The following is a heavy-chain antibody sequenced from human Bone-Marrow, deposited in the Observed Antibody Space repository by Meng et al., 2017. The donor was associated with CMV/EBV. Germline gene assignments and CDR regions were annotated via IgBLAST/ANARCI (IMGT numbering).Heavy chain of an antibody. CDR2: INWNGGST. D-gene: IGHD1-26*01. CDR3: ARKLGGSYYTIWFDP. J-gene: IGHJ5*02. Sequence: GESLKISCATSGFTFDDYGMSWVRQAPGKGLEWVSGINWNGGSTGYADSVKGRFTISRDNAKNSLYLQMNSLRAEDTALYHCARKLGGSYYTIWFDPRGQGTLVTVSS. CDR1: GFTFDDYG. V-gene: IGHV3-20*01.